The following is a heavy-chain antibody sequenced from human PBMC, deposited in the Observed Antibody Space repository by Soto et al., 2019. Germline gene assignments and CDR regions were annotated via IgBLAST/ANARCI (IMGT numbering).Heavy chain of an antibody. CDR1: GGTFSSYA. Sequence: QVQLVQSGAEVKKPGSSVKVSCKASGGTFSSYAISWVRQAPGQGLEWMGGIIPIFGTANYAQKFQGRVTITADESTRTAYMELSSLRSEDTAVYYCARGSVARVSSSWYSVDYWGQGTLVTVSS. J-gene: IGHJ4*02. CDR3: ARGSVARVSSSWYSVDY. CDR2: IIPIFGTA. D-gene: IGHD6-13*01. V-gene: IGHV1-69*01.